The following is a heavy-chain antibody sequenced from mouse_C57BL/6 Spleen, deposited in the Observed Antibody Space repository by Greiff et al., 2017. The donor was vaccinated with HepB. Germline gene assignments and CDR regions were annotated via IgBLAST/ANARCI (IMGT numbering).Heavy chain of an antibody. V-gene: IGHV1-81*01. CDR2: IYPRSGNT. D-gene: IGHD2-3*01. CDR3: ARADDYWYFDV. Sequence: QVQLKESGAELARPGASVKLSCKASGYTFTSYGISWVKQRTGQGLEWIGEIYPRSGNTYYNEKFKGKATLTADKSSSTAYMELRSLTSEDSAVYFCARADDYWYFDVWGTGTTVTVSS. J-gene: IGHJ1*03. CDR1: GYTFTSYG.